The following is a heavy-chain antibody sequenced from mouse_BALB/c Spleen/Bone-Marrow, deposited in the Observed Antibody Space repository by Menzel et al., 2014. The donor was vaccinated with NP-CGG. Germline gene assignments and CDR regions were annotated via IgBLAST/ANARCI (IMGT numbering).Heavy chain of an antibody. CDR1: GFSLTSYG. CDR2: IWAGGST. J-gene: IGHJ4*01. Sequence: VKLQESGPGLVAPSQSLSITCTVSGFSLTSYGVNWVRQPLGKGLEWLGVIWAGGSTNYNLALMSRLSISKDNSKSQVFLKMNSLQTDDTAMYYCARDPRTGTGAMDYWGQGTSVTVSS. D-gene: IGHD4-1*01. V-gene: IGHV2-9*02. CDR3: ARDPRTGTGAMDY.